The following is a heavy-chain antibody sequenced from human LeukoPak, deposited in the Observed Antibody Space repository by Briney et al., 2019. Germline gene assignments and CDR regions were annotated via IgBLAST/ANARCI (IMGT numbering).Heavy chain of an antibody. CDR1: GYSFTDYY. D-gene: IGHD5-18*01. V-gene: IGHV1-2*02. CDR3: PGPGVTPDTNWFDS. Sequence: AASVKVSCKASGYSFTDYYIHWVRQAPGQGLAWMGWINLNSGSTNNVQKFQGRVTMNSDTPFSTLYVEASELTAGDAPVYFLPGPGVTPDTNWFDSGGQETLVTVPS. CDR2: INLNSGST. J-gene: IGHJ5*01.